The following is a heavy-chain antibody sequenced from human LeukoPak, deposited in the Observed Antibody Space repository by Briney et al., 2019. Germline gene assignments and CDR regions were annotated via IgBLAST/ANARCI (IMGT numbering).Heavy chain of an antibody. CDR3: ARDQYGPLDP. Sequence: GGSLRLSCAASGFSFSSFWMSWVRQAPGKGLEWVADIKQDGSEKYYVDSEKGRFTISRDNTENSLYLQMNRLRVEDTAVYYCARDQYGPLDPWGQGTLVTVSS. CDR2: IKQDGSEK. V-gene: IGHV3-7*01. CDR1: GFSFSSFW. J-gene: IGHJ5*02. D-gene: IGHD2/OR15-2a*01.